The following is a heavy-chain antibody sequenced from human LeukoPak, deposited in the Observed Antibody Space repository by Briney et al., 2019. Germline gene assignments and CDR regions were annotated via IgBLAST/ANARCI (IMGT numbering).Heavy chain of an antibody. J-gene: IGHJ4*02. CDR2: INQDGSET. Sequence: GGSLRLSCVASGFTLSRYWMSWVRQAPGKGLEWVANINQDGSETYYVDSVKGRFTISRDNAENSLYLQMDSLRAEDTAVYYCSPALNNWGQGTLVTVSS. V-gene: IGHV3-7*01. CDR1: GFTLSRYW. CDR3: SPALNN. D-gene: IGHD2-15*01.